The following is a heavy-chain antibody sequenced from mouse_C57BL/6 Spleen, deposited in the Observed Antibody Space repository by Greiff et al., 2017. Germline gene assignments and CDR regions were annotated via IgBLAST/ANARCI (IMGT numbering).Heavy chain of an antibody. D-gene: IGHD1-1*01. Sequence: EVHLVESGGGLVKPGGSLKLSCAASGFTFSDYGMHWVRQAPEKGLEWVAYISSGSSTIYYADTVKGRFTISRDNAKNTLFLQMTSLRSEDTAMYYCAREGGSSPFAYWGQGTLVTVSA. CDR3: AREGGSSPFAY. CDR1: GFTFSDYG. V-gene: IGHV5-17*01. J-gene: IGHJ3*01. CDR2: ISSGSSTI.